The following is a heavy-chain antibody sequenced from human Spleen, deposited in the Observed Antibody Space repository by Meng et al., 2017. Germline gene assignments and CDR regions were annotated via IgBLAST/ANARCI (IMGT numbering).Heavy chain of an antibody. D-gene: IGHD6-19*01. V-gene: IGHV4-31*03. CDR3: VRSSGWVRTGFDP. J-gene: IGHJ5*02. Sequence: QVQLQESGPGLVKPSQTLSLTCTVSGDSISSGVHYWSWIRQHPGGGLEWIGYIYYSGSTNYNPSLKSRLIISVDTSNNQFSLKLTSVTAADTAVYYCVRSSGWVRTGFDPWGQGTLVTVSS. CDR1: GDSISSGVHY. CDR2: IYYSGST.